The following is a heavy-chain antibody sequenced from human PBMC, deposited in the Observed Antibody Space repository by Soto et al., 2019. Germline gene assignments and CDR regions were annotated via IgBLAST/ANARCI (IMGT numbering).Heavy chain of an antibody. Sequence: GGSLRLSCAATGFTFSSDAVNWVRQTPGKGLEWVSAISGSGGSTYYADSVKGRFTISRDNSKNTLYLQMNSLRAEDTAVYYCAKDILTGYSYYFDYWGQGTLVTVSS. CDR1: GFTFSSDA. D-gene: IGHD3-9*01. J-gene: IGHJ4*02. V-gene: IGHV3-23*01. CDR3: AKDILTGYSYYFDY. CDR2: ISGSGGST.